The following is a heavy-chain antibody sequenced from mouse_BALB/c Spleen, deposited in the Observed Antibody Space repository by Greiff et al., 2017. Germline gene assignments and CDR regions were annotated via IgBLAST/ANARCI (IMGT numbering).Heavy chain of an antibody. CDR2: ISSGGSYT. V-gene: IGHV5-6*01. J-gene: IGHJ3*01. Sequence: EVQLQESGGDLVKPGGSLKLSCAASGFTFSSYGMSWVRQTPDKRLEWVATISSGGSYTYYPDSVKGRFTISRDNAKNTLYLQMSSLKSEDTAMYYCASLYGSSPDAYWGQGTLVTVSA. D-gene: IGHD1-1*01. CDR3: ASLYGSSPDAY. CDR1: GFTFSSYG.